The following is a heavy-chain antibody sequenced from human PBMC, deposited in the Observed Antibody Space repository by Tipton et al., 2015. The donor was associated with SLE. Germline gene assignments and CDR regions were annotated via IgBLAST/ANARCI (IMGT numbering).Heavy chain of an antibody. CDR2: INHSRST. J-gene: IGHJ5*01. CDR3: ARNVRGFDP. V-gene: IGHV4-34*01. CDR1: GGSFSGYY. D-gene: IGHD1-14*01. Sequence: TLSLTCAVYGGSFSGYYWSWIRQPPGKGLEWIGEINHSRSTNYNPSLKSRVTISVDTSKNQFSLKLTSVTAADTAMYYCARNVRGFDPWGQGTLVTVSS.